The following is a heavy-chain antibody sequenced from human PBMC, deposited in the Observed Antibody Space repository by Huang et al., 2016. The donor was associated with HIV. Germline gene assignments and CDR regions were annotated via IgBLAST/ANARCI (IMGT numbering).Heavy chain of an antibody. Sequence: QLLLQESGPGLVKPSEALALTCAVSGGSIRSSDYHWGWIRQPPGKGLEWIGSLYYKGGTHYSPSLKSRVTIAVDTSKNLFFLNLTSMTAADTAVYYCARHREGPVAYYSGWGSHLNYMDVWGRGRTVVVSS. J-gene: IGHJ6*03. V-gene: IGHV4-39*01. CDR1: GGSIRSSDYH. D-gene: IGHD3-10*01. CDR2: LYYKGGT. CDR3: ARHREGPVAYYSGWGSHLNYMDV.